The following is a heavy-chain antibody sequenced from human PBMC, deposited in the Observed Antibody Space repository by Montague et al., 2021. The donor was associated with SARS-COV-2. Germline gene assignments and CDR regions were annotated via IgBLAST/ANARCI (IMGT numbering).Heavy chain of an antibody. D-gene: IGHD2-2*03. CDR1: GFDFSSYP. CDR3: VGALDIVVVAATMGFEH. J-gene: IGHJ4*02. Sequence: SLRLSFAASGFDFSSYPMHWVRQAPGKGLEWVAVISYDGSTQYYVDSVKGRFTISRDNSKNTVFLQMNSLRADDTAVYYCVGALDIVVVAATMGFEHWGQGTLVTVSA. V-gene: IGHV3-30-3*01. CDR2: ISYDGSTQ.